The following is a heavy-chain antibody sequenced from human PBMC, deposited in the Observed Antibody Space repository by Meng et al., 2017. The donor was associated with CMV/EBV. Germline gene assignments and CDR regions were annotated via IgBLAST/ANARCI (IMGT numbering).Heavy chain of an antibody. CDR2: IYTSGST. CDR3: ARGKSSSWYRMVKANWFDP. D-gene: IGHD6-13*01. V-gene: IGHV4-4*07. Sequence: SISSYYWSWIRQTAGKGLEWIGRIYTSGSTNYNPSLKSRVNMSVDTSKNQFSLKLSSVTAADTAVYYCARGKSSSWYRMVKANWFDPWGQGTLVTVSS. J-gene: IGHJ5*02. CDR1: SISSYY.